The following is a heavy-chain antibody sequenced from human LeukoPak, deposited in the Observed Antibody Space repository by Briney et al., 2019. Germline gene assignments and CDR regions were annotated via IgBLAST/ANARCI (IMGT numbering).Heavy chain of an antibody. J-gene: IGHJ3*02. CDR1: GFTFDDYA. CDR3: AKAQERRIAVAGRDAFDI. V-gene: IGHV3-9*03. D-gene: IGHD6-19*01. CDR2: ISWNSGSI. Sequence: PGGSLRLSCAASGFTFDDYAMHWVRQAPGKGLEWVSGISWNSGSIGYADSVKGRFTISRDNAKNSLYLQMNSLRAEDMALYYCAKAQERRIAVAGRDAFDIWGQGTMVTVSS.